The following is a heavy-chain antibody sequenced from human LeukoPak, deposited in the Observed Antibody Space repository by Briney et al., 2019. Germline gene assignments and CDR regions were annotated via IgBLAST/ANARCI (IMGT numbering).Heavy chain of an antibody. V-gene: IGHV1-24*01. D-gene: IGHD3-22*01. CDR1: GYTLTELS. CDR3: ATTKTYYDSSGYYRKVNWFDP. Sequence: GASVKVSCKVSGYTLTELSMHWVRQAPGKGLEWMGGFDPEDGETIYAQKFQGRVTMTEDTPTDTAYMELSSLRSEDTAVYYCATTKTYYDSSGYYRKVNWFDPWGQGTLVTVSS. CDR2: FDPEDGET. J-gene: IGHJ5*02.